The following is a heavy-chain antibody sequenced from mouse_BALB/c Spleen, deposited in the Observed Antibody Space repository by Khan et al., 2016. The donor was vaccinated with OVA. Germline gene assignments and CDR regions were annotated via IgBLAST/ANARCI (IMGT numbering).Heavy chain of an antibody. CDR3: ARGGTTVEREYYFDY. Sequence: EVQLQESGPGLVKPSQTVSLTCTVTGISITTGNYRWSWIRQFPGNKLEWIGYIYYSGTITYNPSLTSRTTITRDTSKNQFFLEMNSLTAEDTATYYWARGGTTVEREYYFDYWGQGTTLTVSS. J-gene: IGHJ2*01. CDR1: GISITTGNYR. V-gene: IGHV3-5*02. D-gene: IGHD1-1*01. CDR2: IYYSGTI.